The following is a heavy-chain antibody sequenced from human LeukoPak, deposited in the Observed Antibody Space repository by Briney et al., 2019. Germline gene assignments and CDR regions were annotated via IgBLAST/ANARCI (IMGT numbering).Heavy chain of an antibody. D-gene: IGHD3-10*01. V-gene: IGHV4-4*02. CDR3: ARDGRSGSSYYFDY. J-gene: IGHJ4*02. CDR2: IYHSGST. Sequence: PSGTLSLTCAVSGGSISSSNWWSWVRQPPGKGLEWIGEIYHSGSTNYNPSLKSRVTISVDKPKNQFSLKLSSVTAADTAVYYCARDGRSGSSYYFDYWGQGTLVTVSS. CDR1: GGSISSSNW.